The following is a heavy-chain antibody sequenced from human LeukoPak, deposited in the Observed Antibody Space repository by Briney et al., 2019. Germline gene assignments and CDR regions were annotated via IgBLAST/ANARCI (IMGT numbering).Heavy chain of an antibody. CDR1: GGSISSYY. CDR3: AGGYDRTYFDY. Sequence: PSETLSLTCTVSGGSISSYYWSWIRQPPGKGLEWIGYIYYSGSTNYNPSLKSRVTISVDTSKNQFSLKLSPVTAADTAVYYCAGGYDRTYFDYWGQGTLVTVSS. D-gene: IGHD5-12*01. V-gene: IGHV4-59*08. J-gene: IGHJ4*02. CDR2: IYYSGST.